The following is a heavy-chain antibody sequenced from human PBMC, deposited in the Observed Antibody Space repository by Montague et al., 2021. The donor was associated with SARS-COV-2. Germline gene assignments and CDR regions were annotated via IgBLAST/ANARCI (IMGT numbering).Heavy chain of an antibody. CDR1: GGSFSGYY. CDR3: ARVRAIPAAMRIFSLGRSYYGMDV. V-gene: IGHV4-34*01. D-gene: IGHD2-2*01. J-gene: IGHJ6*02. Sequence: SETLSLTCAVHGGSFSGYYWSWIRQPPGKGLEWIGEINHSGSTNYNPYLKSRVTISVATSKNQFSLKLSSVTAADTAAYYCARVRAIPAAMRIFSLGRSYYGMDVWGQGTTVTVSS. CDR2: INHSGST.